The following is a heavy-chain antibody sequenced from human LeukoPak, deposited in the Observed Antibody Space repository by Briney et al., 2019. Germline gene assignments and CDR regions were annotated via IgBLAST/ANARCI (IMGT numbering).Heavy chain of an antibody. CDR3: ARLYSYGYEFGY. Sequence: GESLKISCKGSGYSFSTYWIGWVRQMPGKGLEWMGIIYPDDSDPKYSPSSQGQVTISADKSISTAYLQWSSLKASDTAMYYCARLYSYGYEFGYWGQGTLVTVSS. CDR2: IYPDDSDP. J-gene: IGHJ4*02. V-gene: IGHV5-51*01. D-gene: IGHD5-18*01. CDR1: GYSFSTYW.